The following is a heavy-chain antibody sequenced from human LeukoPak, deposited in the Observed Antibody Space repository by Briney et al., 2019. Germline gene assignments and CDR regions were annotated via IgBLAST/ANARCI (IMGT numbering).Heavy chain of an antibody. CDR1: GFTFSSHF. CDR2: INTNGGNT. V-gene: IGHV3-64*01. CDR3: ARTQLQNDAFDI. D-gene: IGHD2-2*01. J-gene: IGHJ3*02. Sequence: GGSLRLSCAASGFTFSSHFMHWVRQAPGKGLEYVSGINTNGGNTQYANSVKGRFTISRDNSKYTLYLQMGSLRPEDMAVYYCARTQLQNDAFDIWGQGTMVTVSS.